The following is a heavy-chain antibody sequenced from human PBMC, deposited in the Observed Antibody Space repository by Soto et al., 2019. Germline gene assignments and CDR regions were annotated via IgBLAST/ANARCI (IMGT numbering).Heavy chain of an antibody. J-gene: IGHJ3*02. CDR1: GYTFTGYY. D-gene: IGHD5-18*01. CDR2: INPNSGGT. CDR3: ARGDFTAMVLIYVAFDI. Sequence: ASVKVSCKASGYTFTGYYMHWVRQAPGQGLEWMGWINPNSGGTNYAQKFQGWVTMTRDTSISTAYMELSRLRSDDTAVYYCARGDFTAMVLIYVAFDIWGQGTIVTVSS. V-gene: IGHV1-2*04.